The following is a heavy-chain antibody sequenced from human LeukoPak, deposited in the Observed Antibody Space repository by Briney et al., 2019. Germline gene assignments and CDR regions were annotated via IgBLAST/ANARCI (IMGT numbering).Heavy chain of an antibody. CDR1: GFTFSNYV. CDR3: AKIFYGDHVFFDQ. CDR2: ISGSGSST. J-gene: IGHJ4*02. V-gene: IGHV3-23*01. D-gene: IGHD4-17*01. Sequence: GGSLRLSCAAPGFTFSNYVMSWVRQAPGKGLDWVSSISGSGSSTYYSDSVKGRFTISRDNSKNTLYLQMNSLRAEDTAVYYCAKIFYGDHVFFDQWGQGTLVTVSS.